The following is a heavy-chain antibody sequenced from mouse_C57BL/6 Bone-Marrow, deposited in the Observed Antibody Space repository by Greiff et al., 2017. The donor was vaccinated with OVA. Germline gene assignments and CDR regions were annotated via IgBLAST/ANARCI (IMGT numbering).Heavy chain of an antibody. V-gene: IGHV2-9-1*01. J-gene: IGHJ4*01. Sequence: VKLMESGPGLVAPSQSLSITCTVSGFSLTSYAISWVRQPPGKGLEWLGVIWTGGGTNYNSALKSRLSISQDNSKSQVFLKMNSLQTDDTARYYCARRSNYDPFYAMDYWGQGTSVTVSS. CDR1: GFSLTSYA. CDR2: IWTGGGT. CDR3: ARRSNYDPFYAMDY. D-gene: IGHD2-5*01.